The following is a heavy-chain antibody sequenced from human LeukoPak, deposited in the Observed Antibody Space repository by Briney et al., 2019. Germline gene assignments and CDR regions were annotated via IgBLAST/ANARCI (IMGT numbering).Heavy chain of an antibody. J-gene: IGHJ6*02. CDR3: ARGHYGDYDGNYYGMDV. D-gene: IGHD4-17*01. Sequence: GASVKVSCKASGGTFSSYAISWVRQAPGQGLEWMGRIIPILGLANYAQKFQGRVTITADKSTSTAYMELSSLRSEDTAVYYCARGHYGDYDGNYYGMDVWGQGTTVTVSS. V-gene: IGHV1-69*04. CDR1: GGTFSSYA. CDR2: IIPILGLA.